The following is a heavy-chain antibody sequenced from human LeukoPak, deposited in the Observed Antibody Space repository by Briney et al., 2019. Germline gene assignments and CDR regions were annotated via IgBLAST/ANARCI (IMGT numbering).Heavy chain of an antibody. CDR3: ARGRDFWSGYYASFDY. CDR2: INPNSGGT. Sequence: ASVTVSCKASGYTFTGYYMHWVRQAPGQGLEWMGWINPNSGGTNYAQKIQGRVTMTRDTSISTAYMELSRLRSDDTAVYYCARGRDFWSGYYASFDYWGQGTLVTVSS. V-gene: IGHV1-2*02. J-gene: IGHJ4*02. CDR1: GYTFTGYY. D-gene: IGHD3-3*01.